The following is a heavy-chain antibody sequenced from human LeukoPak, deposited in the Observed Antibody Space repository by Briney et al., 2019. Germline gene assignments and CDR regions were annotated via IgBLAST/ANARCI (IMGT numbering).Heavy chain of an antibody. J-gene: IGHJ1*01. CDR3: ARAAANTEVQH. CDR2: INPSGGST. V-gene: IGHV1-46*01. D-gene: IGHD6-13*01. CDR1: GYTFSSYY. Sequence: GASVKVSCKASGYTFSSYYMHWVRQAPGQGLEWMGIINPSGGSTSYAQKFQGRVTMTRDTSTSTVYMDLSSLRSEDTAVYYCARAAANTEVQHWGQGTLVTVSS.